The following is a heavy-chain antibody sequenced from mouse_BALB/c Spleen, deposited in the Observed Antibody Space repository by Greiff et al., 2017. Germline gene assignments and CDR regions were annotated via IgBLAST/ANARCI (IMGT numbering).Heavy chain of an antibody. Sequence: EVKLMESGGGLVKPGGSLKLSCAASGFTFSSYTMSWVRQTPEKRLEWVATISSGGGNTYYPDSVKGRFTISRDNAKNNLYLQMSSLRSEDTALYYCAREGYGNLAMDYWGQGTSVTVSS. D-gene: IGHD2-1*01. CDR3: AREGYGNLAMDY. J-gene: IGHJ4*01. V-gene: IGHV5-9*03. CDR2: ISSGGGNT. CDR1: GFTFSSYT.